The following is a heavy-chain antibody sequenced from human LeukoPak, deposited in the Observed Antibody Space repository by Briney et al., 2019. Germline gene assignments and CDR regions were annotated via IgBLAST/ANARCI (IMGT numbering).Heavy chain of an antibody. CDR3: ARTFSVDV. Sequence: GASVKDSCMASGYSFTGYYIHWVRQAPGQGLEWMGWINPSSDGTNYAQKFQGRVTMTRDTSISTAYMELSRLRSDDTAVYYCARTFSVDVWGQGTLVTVSS. V-gene: IGHV1-2*02. CDR1: GYSFTGYY. J-gene: IGHJ3*01. D-gene: IGHD2/OR15-2a*01. CDR2: INPSSDGT.